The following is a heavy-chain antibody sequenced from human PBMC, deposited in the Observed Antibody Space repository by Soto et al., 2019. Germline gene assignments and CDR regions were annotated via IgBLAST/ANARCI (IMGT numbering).Heavy chain of an antibody. D-gene: IGHD1-26*01. CDR1: GFALSTSGVG. Sequence: QITLKESGPTLVKPTQTLTLTCTFSGFALSTSGVGVGWIRQPPGKALEWLALIYWDDDKRYSPSLKSRLTITKDTSKTHVVLTMPNMDPVETATYYCAHRVPGARPKWFDPWGQGTLVTVSS. V-gene: IGHV2-5*02. CDR2: IYWDDDK. CDR3: AHRVPGARPKWFDP. J-gene: IGHJ5*02.